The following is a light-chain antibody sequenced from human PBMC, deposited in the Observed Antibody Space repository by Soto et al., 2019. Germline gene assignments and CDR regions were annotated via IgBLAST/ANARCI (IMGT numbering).Light chain of an antibody. CDR3: QQYDSSPYT. J-gene: IGKJ2*01. V-gene: IGKV3D-20*01. CDR1: PSVSSSY. Sequence: DIVLTQTPATLSLSPAERATLSFAASPSVSSSYLAWYQQKPGLAPRLLIYDASSTATGIPDRFRGSGSGTDFTLTISRLEPEDFAVYYCQQYDSSPYTFGKGTKLEIK. CDR2: DAS.